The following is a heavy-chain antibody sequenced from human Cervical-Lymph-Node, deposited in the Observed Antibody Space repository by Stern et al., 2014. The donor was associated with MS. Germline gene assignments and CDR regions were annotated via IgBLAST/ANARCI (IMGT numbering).Heavy chain of an antibody. D-gene: IGHD4-17*01. CDR2: IYYSGST. CDR3: ARDRSTVTVGWFDP. Sequence: QEQLQASGPGLVKPSETLSLTCTVSGGSISSYYWSWIRQPPGKGLEWIGYIYYSGSTNYNPSLKSRVTISVDTSKNQFSLKLSSVTAADTAVYYCARDRSTVTVGWFDPWGQGTLVTVSS. V-gene: IGHV4-59*01. J-gene: IGHJ5*02. CDR1: GGSISSYY.